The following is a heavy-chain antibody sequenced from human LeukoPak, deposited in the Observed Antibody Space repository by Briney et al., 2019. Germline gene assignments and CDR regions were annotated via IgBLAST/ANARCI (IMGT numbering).Heavy chain of an antibody. V-gene: IGHV4-4*07. CDR1: AGSISTYY. Sequence: SETLSLTCTVSAGSISTYYWSWIRQPAGKGLEWLGRIYISGSTNYNPSLKSRVSMSVDTSKNQFSLKLSSVTAADTAVYYCARVREYGDPIYYYYYYMDVWGKGTTVTVSS. D-gene: IGHD4-17*01. J-gene: IGHJ6*03. CDR3: ARVREYGDPIYYYYYYMDV. CDR2: IYISGST.